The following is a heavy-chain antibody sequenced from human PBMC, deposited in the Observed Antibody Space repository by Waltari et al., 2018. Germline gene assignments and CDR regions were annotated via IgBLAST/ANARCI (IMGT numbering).Heavy chain of an antibody. J-gene: IGHJ4*02. CDR2: INPNSGGT. D-gene: IGHD1-26*01. CDR3: ARAPGRWEHYLDY. V-gene: IGHV1-2*02. Sequence: QVQLVQSGAEVKKPGASVKVSCKASGYTFTGYYMHWVRQAPGQGLEWMGWINPNSGGTNDAQKFQGRVTMTRDTSISTAYMELSRLRSDDTAVYYCARAPGRWEHYLDYWGQGTLVTVSS. CDR1: GYTFTGYY.